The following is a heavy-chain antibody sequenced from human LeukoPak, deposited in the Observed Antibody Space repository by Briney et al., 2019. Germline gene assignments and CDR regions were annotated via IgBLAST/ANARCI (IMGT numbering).Heavy chain of an antibody. D-gene: IGHD6-13*01. Sequence: GSLRLSCAASGFTFTNYAMTWVRQAPGKGLEWVSGISGSGGGTYYTDSVKGRFTISRDNSKNTLYLQMNSLRPEDTAIYYCAKAFSSSWYGFDYWGQGTLVTVSS. CDR3: AKAFSSSWYGFDY. CDR2: ISGSGGGT. V-gene: IGHV3-23*01. J-gene: IGHJ4*02. CDR1: GFTFTNYA.